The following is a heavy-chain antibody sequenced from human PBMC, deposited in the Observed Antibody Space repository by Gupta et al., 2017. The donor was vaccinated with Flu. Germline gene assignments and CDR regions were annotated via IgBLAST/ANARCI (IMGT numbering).Heavy chain of an antibody. CDR3: AKSSARTGSYLVFDY. Sequence: QVPRVQSAAGVTRPGASVKASSKSSGYPVTGYHIHWVRQAPGQGLECVGIINPSDGYTNYAQSCHGRVSMAGDTSTSTVYVEVTSLKSEDTAVYYCAKSSARTGSYLVFDYWGQGTLVTVSS. J-gene: IGHJ4*02. CDR1: GYPVTGYH. V-gene: IGHV1-46*03. CDR2: INPSDGYT. D-gene: IGHD1-26*01.